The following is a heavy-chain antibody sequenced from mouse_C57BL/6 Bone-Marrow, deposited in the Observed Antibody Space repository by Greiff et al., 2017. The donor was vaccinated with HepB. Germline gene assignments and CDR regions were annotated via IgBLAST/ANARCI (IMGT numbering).Heavy chain of an antibody. CDR1: GFNIKNTY. Sequence: VQLQQSVAELVRPGASVKLSCTASGFNIKNTYMHWVKQRPEQGLEWIGRIDPANGNTKYAPKFQGKATITADTSSNTAYPQLSSLTSEDTAIYYCASFAVVAPDYFDYWGQGTTLTVSS. CDR2: IDPANGNT. V-gene: IGHV14-3*01. J-gene: IGHJ2*01. D-gene: IGHD1-1*01. CDR3: ASFAVVAPDYFDY.